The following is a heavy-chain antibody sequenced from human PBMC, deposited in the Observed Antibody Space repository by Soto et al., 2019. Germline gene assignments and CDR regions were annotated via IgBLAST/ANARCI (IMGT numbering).Heavy chain of an antibody. J-gene: IGHJ4*02. Sequence: QVQLVESGGGVVQPGRSLRLSCAVSGFTVSNFGMHWVRQAPGKGLEWVAVISRDGGTKFYADSVKGRFTISRDNSRNTLFLEMNRLRGDDMGVYYCTGEVASGYWGQGNLVTVSS. D-gene: IGHD2-8*02. V-gene: IGHV3-30*03. CDR1: GFTVSNFG. CDR2: ISRDGGTK. CDR3: TGEVASGY.